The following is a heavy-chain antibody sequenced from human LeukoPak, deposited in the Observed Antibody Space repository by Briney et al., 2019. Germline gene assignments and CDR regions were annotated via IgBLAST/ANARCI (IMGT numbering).Heavy chain of an antibody. Sequence: GASVKVSCKASGYTFTSYDINWVRQATGQGLEWMGWINPNSGGTNYAQKFQGRVTMTRDTSISTAYMELSRLRSDDTAVYYCARDRGDCSGGSCYSGNWFDPWGQGTLVTVSS. V-gene: IGHV1-2*02. J-gene: IGHJ5*02. CDR1: GYTFTSYD. CDR3: ARDRGDCSGGSCYSGNWFDP. D-gene: IGHD2-15*01. CDR2: INPNSGGT.